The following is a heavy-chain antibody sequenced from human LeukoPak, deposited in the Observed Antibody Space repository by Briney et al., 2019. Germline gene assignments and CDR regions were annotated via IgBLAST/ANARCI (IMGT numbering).Heavy chain of an antibody. Sequence: GGSLRLSCAASGFTFSNNWMSWVRQAPGKGLEWVANIKQDGSEKYYADSVKGRFTISRDNSKNTLYLQMNSLRAEDTAVYYCAKEGATMIVVEHHIQWGQGTLVTVSS. CDR2: IKQDGSEK. CDR1: GFTFSNNW. D-gene: IGHD3-22*01. CDR3: AKEGATMIVVEHHIQ. J-gene: IGHJ4*02. V-gene: IGHV3-7*03.